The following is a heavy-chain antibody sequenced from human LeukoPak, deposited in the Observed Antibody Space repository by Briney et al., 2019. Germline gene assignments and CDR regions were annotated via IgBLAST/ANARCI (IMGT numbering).Heavy chain of an antibody. J-gene: IGHJ4*02. D-gene: IGHD5-18*01. CDR2: ISSSSSYI. CDR1: GFTFSSYS. CDR3: ARDPGYSYGFDY. Sequence: GGSLRLSCAASGFTFSSYSMNWVRQAPGKGLEWVSSISSSSSYIYYADSVKGRITISRDNAKNSLYLQMNSLRAEDTAVYYCARDPGYSYGFDYWGQGTLVTVSS. V-gene: IGHV3-21*01.